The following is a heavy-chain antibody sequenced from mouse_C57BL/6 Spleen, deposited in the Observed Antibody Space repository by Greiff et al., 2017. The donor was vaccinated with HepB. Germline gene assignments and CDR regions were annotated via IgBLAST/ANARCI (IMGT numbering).Heavy chain of an antibody. J-gene: IGHJ2*01. CDR1: GYTFTSYW. V-gene: IGHV1-52*01. Sequence: QVQLKQSGAELVRPGSSVKLSCKASGYTFTSYWMHWVKQRPIQGLEWIGNIDPSDSETHYNQKFKDKATLTVDKSSSTAYMQLSSLTSEDSAVYYCARGEGLGRDFDYWGQGTTLTVSS. CDR3: ARGEGLGRDFDY. D-gene: IGHD4-1*01. CDR2: IDPSDSET.